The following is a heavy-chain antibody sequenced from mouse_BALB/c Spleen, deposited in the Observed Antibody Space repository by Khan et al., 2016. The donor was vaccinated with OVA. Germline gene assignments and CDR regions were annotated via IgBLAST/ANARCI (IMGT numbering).Heavy chain of an antibody. CDR2: ISTDSVNT. CDR1: GYTFTDYS. J-gene: IGHJ2*01. V-gene: IGHV1S137*01. CDR3: AIRDYFDH. Sequence: QVQLKQSGPELVRPGVSVKISCKGSGYTFTDYSMHWVKQSHAKSLEWIGVISTDSVNTNYNQKFKGKATLTVDKSSSTAYMELARMTSEDSAIYYCAIRDYFDHWGQGTTLTVSS.